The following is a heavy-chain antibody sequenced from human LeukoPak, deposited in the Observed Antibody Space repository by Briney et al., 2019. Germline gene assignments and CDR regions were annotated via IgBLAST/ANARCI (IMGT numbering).Heavy chain of an antibody. CDR1: GYSISSGYY. D-gene: IGHD4-23*01. Sequence: NPSETLSLTCTVFGYSISSGYYWGWIRQPPGKGLEWIASIYHSGSTSYNPSLKSRVTISVDTSKNQFSLKLSSVTAADTAVYFCARDPSALGTYGGNSFDYWGQGTLVTVSS. CDR2: IYHSGST. V-gene: IGHV4-38-2*02. J-gene: IGHJ4*02. CDR3: ARDPSALGTYGGNSFDY.